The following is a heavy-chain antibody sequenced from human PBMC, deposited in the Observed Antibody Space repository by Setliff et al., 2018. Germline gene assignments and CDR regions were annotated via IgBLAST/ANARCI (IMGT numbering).Heavy chain of an antibody. D-gene: IGHD1-26*01. Sequence: PGESLKISCKGSGYSFSNFWIGWVRQMPGKGLEWMGITYPGDSHTRYSPSFQGQVTMSADKSINTAYLQWSNLKASDTAIYYCARSPVGATYSVYFDYWGQGALVTVSS. CDR3: ARSPVGATYSVYFDY. CDR1: GYSFSNFW. CDR2: TYPGDSHT. J-gene: IGHJ4*02. V-gene: IGHV5-51*01.